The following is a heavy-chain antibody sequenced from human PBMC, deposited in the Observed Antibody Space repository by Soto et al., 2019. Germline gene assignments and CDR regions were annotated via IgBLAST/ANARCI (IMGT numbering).Heavy chain of an antibody. D-gene: IGHD2-2*01. CDR2: INPNTGNT. J-gene: IGHJ4*02. Sequence: ASVKVSCKASGYTFTDYDVNRVRQATGQGLEWMGRINPNTGNTGYAQKFQGRVTMTRDTSISTAYMELSSLRSEDTAVYYCARGNILVPADNYWGQGTLVT. V-gene: IGHV1-8*01. CDR3: ARGNILVPADNY. CDR1: GYTFTDYD.